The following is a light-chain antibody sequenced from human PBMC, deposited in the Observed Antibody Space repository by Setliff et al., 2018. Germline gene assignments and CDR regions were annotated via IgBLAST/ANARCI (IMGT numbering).Light chain of an antibody. CDR3: MSYTTIRTYV. V-gene: IGLV2-14*01. J-gene: IGLJ1*01. CDR1: SSDVCAYSH. CDR2: EVS. Sequence: QSVLTQPASVSGSPGQSITISCAGTSSDVCAYSHVSWYQQYPGKAPKLMISEVSNRPSGVSYRFSGTKSGNTASLTISGLQAEDEADYYCMSYTTIRTYVFGTGTKGTVL.